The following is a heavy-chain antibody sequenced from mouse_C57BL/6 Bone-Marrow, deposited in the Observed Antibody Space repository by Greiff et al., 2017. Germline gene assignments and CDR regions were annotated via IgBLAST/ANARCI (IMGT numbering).Heavy chain of an antibody. V-gene: IGHV1-81*01. D-gene: IGHD1-1*01. CDR1: GYTFTSYG. CDR2: IYPRSGNT. J-gene: IGHJ4*01. Sequence: QVQLQQSGAELARPGASVKLSCKASGYTFTSYGISWVKQRTGQGLEWIGEIYPRSGNTYYNEKFKGKATLTADKSSSTAYMELRSLTSEDSAVYFCAVYYYGSSPYYAMDYWGQGTSVTVSS. CDR3: AVYYYGSSPYYAMDY.